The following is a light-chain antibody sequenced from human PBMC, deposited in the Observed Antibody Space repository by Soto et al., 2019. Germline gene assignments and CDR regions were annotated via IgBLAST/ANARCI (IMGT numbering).Light chain of an antibody. CDR3: QQRINWPLT. J-gene: IGKJ4*01. Sequence: EIVLTQSPATLSLSPGERATLSCRANKSVSSYLAWYQHKPGQAPRLLIYDISNRATGIPARFSGSGSGTDFTLTISSLEPEDFVVYDCQQRINWPLTFGGGTKVEIK. CDR1: KSVSSY. CDR2: DIS. V-gene: IGKV3-11*01.